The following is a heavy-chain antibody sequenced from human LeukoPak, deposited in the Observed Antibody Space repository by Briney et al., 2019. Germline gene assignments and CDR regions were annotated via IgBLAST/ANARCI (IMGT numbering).Heavy chain of an antibody. V-gene: IGHV1-69*13. CDR3: ASSSGSGFLFDY. CDR1: GGTFSSYA. D-gene: IGHD3-22*01. CDR2: IIPIFGTA. J-gene: IGHJ4*02. Sequence: SVKVSCKASGGTFSSYAISWVRQAPGQGLEWMGGIIPIFGTANYAQKFQGRVTITADESTSTAYMELSSLRSEDTAVYYCASSSGSGFLFDYWGQGTLVTVSS.